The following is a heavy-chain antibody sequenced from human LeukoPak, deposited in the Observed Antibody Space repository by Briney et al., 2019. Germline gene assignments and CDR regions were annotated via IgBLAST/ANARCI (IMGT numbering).Heavy chain of an antibody. D-gene: IGHD3-22*01. Sequence: GGSLRLSCAASGFTSSSYSMNWVRQAPGKGLEWVSSISSSSSYIYYADSVKGRFTISRDNAKNSLYLQMNSLRAEDTAVYYCAREIKYYYDSSGYLRFDYWGQGTLVTVSS. CDR1: GFTSSSYS. CDR2: ISSSSSYI. J-gene: IGHJ4*02. V-gene: IGHV3-21*01. CDR3: AREIKYYYDSSGYLRFDY.